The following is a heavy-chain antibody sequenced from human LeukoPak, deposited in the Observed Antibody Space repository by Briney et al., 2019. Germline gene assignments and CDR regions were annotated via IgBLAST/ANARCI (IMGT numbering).Heavy chain of an antibody. CDR3: ARDREQLLRNDAFDI. D-gene: IGHD2-15*01. V-gene: IGHV4-39*07. Sequence: SETLSLTCTVSGGSISNVNYYWGWIRQPPGKGLEWIGEINHSGSTNYNPSLKSRVTISVDTSKNQFSLKLSSVTAADTAVYYCARDREQLLRNDAFDIWGQGTMVTVSS. CDR2: INHSGST. CDR1: GGSISNVNYY. J-gene: IGHJ3*02.